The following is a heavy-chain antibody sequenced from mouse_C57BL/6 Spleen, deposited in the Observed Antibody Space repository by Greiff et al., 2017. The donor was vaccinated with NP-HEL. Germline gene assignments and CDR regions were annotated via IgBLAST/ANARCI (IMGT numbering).Heavy chain of an antibody. CDR1: GYTFTSYG. CDR2: IYPRSGNA. J-gene: IGHJ3*01. V-gene: IGHV1-81*01. D-gene: IGHD2-3*01. CDR3: ARGGNYDGYLAWFAY. Sequence: QVQLKQSGAELARPGASVKLSCKASGYTFTSYGISWVKQRTGQGLEWIGEIYPRSGNAYYNEKFKGKATLTADKSSSTAYMELCSLTSEDSAVYFCARGGNYDGYLAWFAYWGQGTLVTVSA.